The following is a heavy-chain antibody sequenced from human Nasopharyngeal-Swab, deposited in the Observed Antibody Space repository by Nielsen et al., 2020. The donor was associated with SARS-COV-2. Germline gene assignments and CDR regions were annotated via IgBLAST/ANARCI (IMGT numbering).Heavy chain of an antibody. D-gene: IGHD2-21*02. CDR1: GFTFSSYG. CDR2: INGGGSLT. CDR3: AKEAPSCGADCRSLSDY. Sequence: GESLKISCAASGFTFSSYGMHWVRQAPGKGLEWVSLINGGGSLTYYADSVKGRFTISRDNSKNTLYLQMSRLKADDTAIYYCAKEAPSCGADCRSLSDYWGQGILVTVSS. J-gene: IGHJ4*02. V-gene: IGHV3-23*01.